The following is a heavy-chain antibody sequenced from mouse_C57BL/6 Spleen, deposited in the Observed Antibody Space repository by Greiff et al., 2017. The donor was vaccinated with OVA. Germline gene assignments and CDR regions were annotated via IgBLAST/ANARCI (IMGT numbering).Heavy chain of an antibody. D-gene: IGHD2-2*01. V-gene: IGHV5-2*01. CDR2: INSDGGST. CDR3: ARHGYDPYWYFDV. J-gene: IGHJ1*03. Sequence: EVHLVESGGGLVQPGESLKLSCESNEYEFTSHDMSWVRKTPEKRLELVAAINSDGGSTYYPDTMEKRFIISRDNTKKTLYMQMSSLSSEDTAVYYFARHGYDPYWYFDVWGTGTTVTVSS. CDR1: EYEFTSHD.